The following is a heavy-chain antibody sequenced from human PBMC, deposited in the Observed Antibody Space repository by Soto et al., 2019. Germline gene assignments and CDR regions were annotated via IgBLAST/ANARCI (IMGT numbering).Heavy chain of an antibody. Sequence: PSETLSLTCTVSGGSISSGGYYWSWIRQHPGKGLEWIGYIYYSGSTYYNPSLKSRVTISVDTSKNQFSLKLSSVPAADTAVYYCARGVTRVRGVIIPWLGPGGEGTLSTVP. V-gene: IGHV4-31*03. CDR3: ARGVTRVRGVIIPWLGP. CDR1: GGSISSGGYY. CDR2: IYYSGST. J-gene: IGHJ5*02. D-gene: IGHD3-10*01.